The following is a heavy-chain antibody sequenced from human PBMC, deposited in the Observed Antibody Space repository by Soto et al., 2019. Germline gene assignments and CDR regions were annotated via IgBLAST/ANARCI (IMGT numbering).Heavy chain of an antibody. CDR1: GFTFSRYG. CDR2: IFYDGSRK. J-gene: IGHJ5*02. Sequence: QVQLVESGGGVVQPGRSLKLSCAASGFTFSRYGMHWVRQAPGKGLEWVAVIFYDGSRKEYAASLKGRFTISRDNSKNTLYMPRNSLRAEDTAVYYCVRKESDNDGNWFYPLGKGTLVTFSS. CDR3: VRKESDNDGNWFYP. D-gene: IGHD5-12*01. V-gene: IGHV3-33*01.